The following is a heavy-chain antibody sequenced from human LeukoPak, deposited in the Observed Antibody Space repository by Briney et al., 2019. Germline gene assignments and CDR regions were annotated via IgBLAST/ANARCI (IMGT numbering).Heavy chain of an antibody. D-gene: IGHD1-1*01. CDR3: AGARDAVGNFDY. V-gene: IGHV1-69*13. CDR2: IIPIFGTA. CDR1: GGTFSSYA. Sequence: ASVKVSCKASGGTFSSYAISWVRQAPGQGLEWMGGIIPIFGTANYAQKFQGRVTITADESTSTAYMELSSLRSEDTAVYYCAGARDAVGNFDYWGQGTLVTVSS. J-gene: IGHJ4*02.